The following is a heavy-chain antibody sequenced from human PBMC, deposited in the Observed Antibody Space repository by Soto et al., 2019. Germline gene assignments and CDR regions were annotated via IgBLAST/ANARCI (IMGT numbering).Heavy chain of an antibody. Sequence: VQLVESGGGLVQPGGSLRLSCAASGFTFSSYWMHWVRQAPGKGLVWVSRISSDGISTSYADSVKGRFTISRDNAKNTLYLQMNSLRAEDTAVYYCQVVPAAIDYYYMDVWGKGTTVTVSS. J-gene: IGHJ6*03. D-gene: IGHD2-2*01. V-gene: IGHV3-74*01. CDR2: ISSDGIST. CDR3: QVVPAAIDYYYMDV. CDR1: GFTFSSYW.